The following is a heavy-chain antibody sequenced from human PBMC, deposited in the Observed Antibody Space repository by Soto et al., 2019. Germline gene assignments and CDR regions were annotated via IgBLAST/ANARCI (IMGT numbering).Heavy chain of an antibody. J-gene: IGHJ4*02. V-gene: IGHV3-15*01. CDR2: IKSKTDGGTT. CDR3: TTLPIVVVPAAAIDY. CDR1: GFTFSNAW. D-gene: IGHD2-2*01. Sequence: EVQLVESGGGLVKPGGSLRLSCAASGFTFSNAWMSWVRQAPGKGLEWGGRIKSKTDGGTTDYAAPVKGRFTISRDDSKNTLYLQMNSLKTEDTAVYYCTTLPIVVVPAAAIDYWGQGTLVTVSS.